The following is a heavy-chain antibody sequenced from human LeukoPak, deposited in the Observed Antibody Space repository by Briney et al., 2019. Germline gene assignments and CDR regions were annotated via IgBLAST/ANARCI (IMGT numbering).Heavy chain of an antibody. Sequence: SETLSLTCTVSGGSISSSYWSWIRQPPGKGLEWIGYIYYSGSTNYNPSLKSRVTISVDTSKNQFSLKLSSVTAADTAVYYCARGSYYYDSSGDNWFDPWGQGTLVTVSS. CDR2: IYYSGST. V-gene: IGHV4-59*01. CDR3: ARGSYYYDSSGDNWFDP. CDR1: GGSISSSY. D-gene: IGHD3-22*01. J-gene: IGHJ5*02.